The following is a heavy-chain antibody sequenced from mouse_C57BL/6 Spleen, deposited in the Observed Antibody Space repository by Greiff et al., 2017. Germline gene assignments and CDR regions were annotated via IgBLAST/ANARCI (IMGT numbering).Heavy chain of an antibody. CDR2: INPSNGGT. D-gene: IGHD1-1*01. Sequence: QVQLQQSGTELVKPGASVKLSRKASGYTFTSYWMHWVKQRPGQGLEWIGNINPSNGGTNYNEKFKSKATLTVDKSSSTAYMQLSSLTSEDSAVYYCARTVLRYYFDVWGTGTTVTVSS. CDR3: ARTVLRYYFDV. CDR1: GYTFTSYW. J-gene: IGHJ1*03. V-gene: IGHV1-53*01.